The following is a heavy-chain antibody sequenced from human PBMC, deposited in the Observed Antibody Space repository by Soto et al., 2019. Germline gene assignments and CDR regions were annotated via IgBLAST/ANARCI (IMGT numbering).Heavy chain of an antibody. J-gene: IGHJ4*02. V-gene: IGHV3-23*01. CDR2: ISASGGST. CDR3: ARDLGSN. D-gene: IGHD7-27*01. CDR1: GFTFSNYP. Sequence: EVQLLESGGGFVEPGWSLRLSCAASGFTFSNYPMTWVRQAPGKGLEWVSSISASGGSTYYADSVKGRFTISRDKSKNSLYLQMNSLRDEDTAVYYCARDLGSNWGQGTLVTVSS.